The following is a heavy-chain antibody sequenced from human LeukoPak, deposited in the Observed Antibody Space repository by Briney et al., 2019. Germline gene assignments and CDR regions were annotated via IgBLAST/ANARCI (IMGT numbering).Heavy chain of an antibody. CDR3: ARDRYCSGANCYSHFDC. V-gene: IGHV3-66*01. J-gene: IGHJ4*02. Sequence: PGGSLRLSCAASEFSVGSNYMTWVRQAPGKGLEWVSLIYSGGSTYYADSVKGRFTISRDNSKNTLYLQMNSLRAEDTAIYYCARDRYCSGANCYSHFDCWGQGILVTVSS. CDR2: IYSGGST. D-gene: IGHD2-15*01. CDR1: EFSVGSNY.